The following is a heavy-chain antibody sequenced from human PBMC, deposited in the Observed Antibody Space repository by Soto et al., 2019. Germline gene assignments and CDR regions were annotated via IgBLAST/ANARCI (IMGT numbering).Heavy chain of an antibody. CDR3: VRGGTDYDYWSGYYTPACYFCFFMDV. CDR1: GYTFTSYD. J-gene: IGHJ6*03. V-gene: IGHV1-8*01. Sequence: QVQLVQSGAEVKKPGASVKVSCKASGYTFTSYDINWVRQATGQGLEWMGWMNTNSGNTGCAQKFQGRVNMTRNTSIRTAYMELRSLRSDDKVVYYCVRGGTDYDYWSGYYTPACYFCFFMDVWGQGTTVTVSS. CDR2: MNTNSGNT. D-gene: IGHD3-3*01.